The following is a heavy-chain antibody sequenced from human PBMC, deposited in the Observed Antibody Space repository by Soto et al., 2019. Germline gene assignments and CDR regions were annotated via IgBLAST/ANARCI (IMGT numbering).Heavy chain of an antibody. CDR3: AGGPYWSGGGHYHMNV. CDR1: GFTFSDHY. Sequence: EVQLVESGGNLVQPGGSLRLSCAASGFTFSDHYMDWVRQAPGKGLEWVGRIRNKANSYTTEYAASVRGRFSISRDDSENSLYLQMNSLKTEDTAVYYCAGGPYWSGGGHYHMNVWGKGTTVTVSS. D-gene: IGHD2-15*01. J-gene: IGHJ6*03. V-gene: IGHV3-72*01. CDR2: IRNKANSYTT.